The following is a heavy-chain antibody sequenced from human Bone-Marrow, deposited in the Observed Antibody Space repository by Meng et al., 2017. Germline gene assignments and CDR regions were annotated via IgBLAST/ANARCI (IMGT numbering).Heavy chain of an antibody. D-gene: IGHD6-19*01. CDR1: GGTFSSYA. J-gene: IGHJ6*02. Sequence: SAKVSCKASGGTFSSYAISWVRQAPGQGLEWMGGIIPIFGTANYAQKFQGRVTITADKSTSTAYMELSSLRSEDTAVYYCARHIAVAGTWAHGMDVWGQGTTVTVSS. V-gene: IGHV1-69*06. CDR2: IIPIFGTA. CDR3: ARHIAVAGTWAHGMDV.